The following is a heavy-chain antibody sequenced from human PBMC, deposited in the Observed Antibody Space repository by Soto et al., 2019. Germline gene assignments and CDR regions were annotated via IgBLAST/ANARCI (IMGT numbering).Heavy chain of an antibody. CDR2: ISGSGGST. D-gene: IGHD2-2*01. Sequence: GGSLRLSCAASGFTFSSYAMSWVRQAPGKGLEWVSAISGSGGSTYYADSVKGRFTISRDNSKNTLYLQMNSLRAEDTAVYYCAKLGCSSTSCYVNYYYYMDVWGKGTTVTVSS. V-gene: IGHV3-23*01. CDR3: AKLGCSSTSCYVNYYYYMDV. J-gene: IGHJ6*03. CDR1: GFTFSSYA.